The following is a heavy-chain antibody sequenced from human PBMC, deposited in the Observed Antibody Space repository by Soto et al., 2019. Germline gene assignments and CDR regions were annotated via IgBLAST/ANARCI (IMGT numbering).Heavy chain of an antibody. V-gene: IGHV4-30-4*01. CDR2: IHYSGSN. CDR3: ARTYGSGNYYFSY. D-gene: IGHD3-10*01. Sequence: QVQLQESGPGLVKPSQTLSLTCTVSGGSISSGDYYWNWIRQPPGKGLEWIGYIHYSGSNYYNPSLKSRVSISVDTSKNQFSLKLSSVTAADTAVYYCARTYGSGNYYFSYWGQGTLVTVSS. J-gene: IGHJ4*02. CDR1: GGSISSGDYY.